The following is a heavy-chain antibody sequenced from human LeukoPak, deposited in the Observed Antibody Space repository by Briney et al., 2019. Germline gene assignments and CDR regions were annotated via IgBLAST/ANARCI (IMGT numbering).Heavy chain of an antibody. J-gene: IGHJ4*02. CDR1: GFTFSSYS. Sequence: PGGSLRLSCAASGFTFSSYSMNWVRQAPGKGLEWVSSISSSSSYIYYADSVKGRFTISRDNAKNSLYLQMNSLRAEDTAVYYCARGGVGGLVDFDYWGQGTLATVSS. D-gene: IGHD2-2*01. CDR3: ARGGVGGLVDFDY. V-gene: IGHV3-21*01. CDR2: ISSSSSYI.